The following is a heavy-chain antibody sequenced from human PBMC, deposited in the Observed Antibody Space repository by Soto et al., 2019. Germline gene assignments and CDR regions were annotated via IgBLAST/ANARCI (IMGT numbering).Heavy chain of an antibody. D-gene: IGHD6-13*01. CDR2: ISHTDRVT. Sequence: EVQLAESGGDLVQPGGSLRLSCVGSGFTFRYYEMNWVRQAPGKGLERVAFISHTDRVTPYPDSVRGRFTISRDNAKNSLYLHMSSLRVEDTAVYYCARDTGRASADLWGQGTLVTVSS. CDR1: GFTFRYYE. CDR3: ARDTGRASADL. J-gene: IGHJ5*02. V-gene: IGHV3-48*03.